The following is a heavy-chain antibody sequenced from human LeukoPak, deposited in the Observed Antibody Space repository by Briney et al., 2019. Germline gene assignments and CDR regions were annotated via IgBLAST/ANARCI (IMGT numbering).Heavy chain of an antibody. CDR2: ISWNSGSI. Sequence: PGGSLRLSCAASGFTFDDYAMHWVRQAPGKGLEWVSGISWNSGSIGYADSVKGRFTISRDNAKNSLYLQMNSLRAEDTALYYCAKAYYYGSGSSPFDYWGQGTLVTVSS. CDR1: GFTFDDYA. J-gene: IGHJ4*02. D-gene: IGHD3-10*01. V-gene: IGHV3-9*01. CDR3: AKAYYYGSGSSPFDY.